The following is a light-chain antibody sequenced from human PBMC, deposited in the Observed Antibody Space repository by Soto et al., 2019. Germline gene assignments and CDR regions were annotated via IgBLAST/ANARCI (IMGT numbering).Light chain of an antibody. CDR1: QSVSSY. V-gene: IGKV3-15*01. CDR3: QQYNDWPRT. CDR2: GAS. Sequence: EIVMTQSPATLSVSPVERATLSGMASQSVSSYLAWYQQKPGQAPRLLIYGASTRATGIPARFSGSGSGTEFTLTISSLQSEDFAIYYCQQYNDWPRTFGQGTKVDI. J-gene: IGKJ1*01.